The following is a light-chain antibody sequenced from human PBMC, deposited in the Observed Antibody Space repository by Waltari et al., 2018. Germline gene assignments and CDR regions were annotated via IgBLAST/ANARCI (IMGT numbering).Light chain of an antibody. J-gene: IGKJ4*02. CDR1: QSVTNN. CDR3: QKYKNWPLT. CDR2: RAS. V-gene: IGKV3-15*01. Sequence: EIVMTQSPATLSLSPGERATLSCRASQSVTNNLAWYQQKPGQAPRLLIYRASTRATSMPARISGSGSGTEFTLTISSLQSEDFAFYYSQKYKNWPLTVGGGTKVEIK.